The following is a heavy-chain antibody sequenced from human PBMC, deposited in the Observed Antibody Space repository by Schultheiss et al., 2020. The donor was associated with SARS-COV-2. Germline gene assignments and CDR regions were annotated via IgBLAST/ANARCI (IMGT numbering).Heavy chain of an antibody. CDR1: GFMFSGHW. Sequence: GGSLRLSCAASGFMFSGHWMSWVRQAPGKGLEWVAVISYDGSNKYYADSVKGRFTISRDNSKNTLYLQMNSLRAEDTAVYYCARALPMDHSFDYWGQGTLVTVSS. V-gene: IGHV3-30-3*01. J-gene: IGHJ4*02. D-gene: IGHD2/OR15-2a*01. CDR3: ARALPMDHSFDY. CDR2: ISYDGSNK.